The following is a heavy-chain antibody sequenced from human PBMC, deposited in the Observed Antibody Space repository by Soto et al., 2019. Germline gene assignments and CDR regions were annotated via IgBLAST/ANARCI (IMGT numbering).Heavy chain of an antibody. Sequence: QVQLVQSGAEVKKPGSSVKVSCKASGGTFSSYSINWVRQAPGQGLEWMGEIIPIFGTANYAQKFQGRVTITADESTSTVYMGLTSLRPDDTPMSYCAIDVARHPVAIDYWCQGTLLSVPS. J-gene: IGHJ4*02. CDR3: AIDVARHPVAIDY. CDR2: IIPIFGTA. CDR1: GGTFSSYS. V-gene: IGHV1-69*01. D-gene: IGHD5-12*01.